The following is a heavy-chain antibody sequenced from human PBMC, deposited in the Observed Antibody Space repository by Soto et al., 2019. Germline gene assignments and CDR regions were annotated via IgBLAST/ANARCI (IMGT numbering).Heavy chain of an antibody. V-gene: IGHV3-30-3*01. CDR3: ARNS. CDR2: ISYDGSNK. J-gene: IGHJ4*02. Sequence: QVQLVESGGGVVQPGRSLRLSCAASGFTFSSYAMHWVRQAPGKGLEWVAVISYDGSNKYYADSVKGRFTISRDNPKNTLYLQMNSLRAEDTAVYYCARNSWGQGTLVTVSS. CDR1: GFTFSSYA.